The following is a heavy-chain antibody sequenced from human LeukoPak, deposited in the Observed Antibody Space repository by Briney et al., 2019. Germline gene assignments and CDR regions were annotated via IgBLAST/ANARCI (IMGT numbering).Heavy chain of an antibody. CDR1: GGSISSYY. CDR2: IYTSGST. Sequence: SETLSLTCTVSGGSISSYYWSWIRQPAGKGLEWIGRIYTSGSTNYNPSLKSRVTISVDKSKNHFSLKLSSVTAADTAVYYCAANSADYNTLGSSYKVWGQGTLVTVSS. V-gene: IGHV4-4*07. D-gene: IGHD3-10*01. J-gene: IGHJ4*02. CDR3: AANSADYNTLGSSYKV.